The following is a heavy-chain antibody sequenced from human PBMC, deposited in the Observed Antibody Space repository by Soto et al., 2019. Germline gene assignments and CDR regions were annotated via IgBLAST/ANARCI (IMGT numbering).Heavy chain of an antibody. CDR2: ISESGST. CDR1: GQSFSGHS. D-gene: IGHD1-1*01. CDR3: ARGSGIVALPGELEDVNYDF. Sequence: QVQLQQWGAGLVKPSETLSLSCAVYGQSFSGHSWAWIRQPPGKGLEWIGEISESGSTYYNPSLKSRVTISTDTSKXXXXXXXXXXTAADTAAYFCARGSGIVALPGELEDVNYDFWGQGTLVNVSS. V-gene: IGHV4-34*01. J-gene: IGHJ4*02.